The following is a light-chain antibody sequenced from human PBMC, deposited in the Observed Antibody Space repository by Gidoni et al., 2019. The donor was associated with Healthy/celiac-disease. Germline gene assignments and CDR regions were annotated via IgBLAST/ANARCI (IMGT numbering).Light chain of an antibody. J-gene: IGKJ1*01. CDR1: QGISIY. CDR2: AAS. CDR3: QQYYSFPPA. V-gene: IGKV1D-8*01. Sequence: VIWMNKSPSLLSASKGDRVTISCRMSQGISIYLAWYQQKPGKAPELLIYAASTLQSVVPSMFSGSGSGTDFTLTISCLQSEDFATYYCQQYYSFPPAFGQGTKVEIK.